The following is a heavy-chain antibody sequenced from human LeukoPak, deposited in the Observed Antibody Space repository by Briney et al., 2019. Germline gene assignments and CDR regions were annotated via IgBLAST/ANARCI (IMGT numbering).Heavy chain of an antibody. CDR3: ARPKAPYYYDSSGYYFFDY. CDR1: GGTFSSYA. V-gene: IGHV1-69*13. J-gene: IGHJ4*02. D-gene: IGHD3-22*01. CDR2: IIPIFGTA. Sequence: ASVKVSCKASGGTFSSYAISWVRQAPGQGLEWMGGIIPIFGTANYAQKFQGRVTITADESTSTAYMELSSLRSEGTAVYYCARPKAPYYYDSSGYYFFDYWGQGTLVTVSS.